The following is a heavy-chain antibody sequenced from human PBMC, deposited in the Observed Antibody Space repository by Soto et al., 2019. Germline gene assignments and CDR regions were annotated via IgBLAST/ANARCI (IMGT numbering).Heavy chain of an antibody. V-gene: IGHV4-61*01. CDR1: GGSVSSGSYY. CDR2: IYYSGST. Sequence: QVQLQESGPGLVKPSETLSLTCTVSGGSVSSGSYYWSWIRQPPGKGLEWIGYIYYSGSTNYNPSPKSRVTISVDTSKNQFSLKLSSVTAADTAVYYCARDLDSGHDYWGQGTLVTVSS. J-gene: IGHJ4*02. D-gene: IGHD1-26*01. CDR3: ARDLDSGHDY.